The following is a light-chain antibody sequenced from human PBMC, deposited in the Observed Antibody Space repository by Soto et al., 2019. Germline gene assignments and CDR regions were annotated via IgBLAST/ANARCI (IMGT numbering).Light chain of an antibody. Sequence: DIQLTQSPSSLSASVGDRVTITCRASQSFDTYLSWFQQKPGKAPKLLIYGASRLQSGVPSRFSGSGTGTLFTLTISSLQPEDFATYYCQQSYRPPRTFGQGTKVDIK. V-gene: IGKV1-39*01. CDR1: QSFDTY. CDR3: QQSYRPPRT. J-gene: IGKJ1*01. CDR2: GAS.